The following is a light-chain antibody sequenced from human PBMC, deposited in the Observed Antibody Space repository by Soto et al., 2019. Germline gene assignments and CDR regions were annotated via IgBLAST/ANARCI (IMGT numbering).Light chain of an antibody. CDR3: ASYAGTKLFV. CDR2: EVT. CDR1: SSDVGGYNY. J-gene: IGLJ1*01. Sequence: QSVLTQPPSASGSPGQSLTISCTGTSSDVGGYNYDSWYQQRPGKAPKLVIYEVTKRPSGVPDRFSGSKSGSTASLTVSGLQADDEAEYYCASYAGTKLFVFGSGTKLTVL. V-gene: IGLV2-8*01.